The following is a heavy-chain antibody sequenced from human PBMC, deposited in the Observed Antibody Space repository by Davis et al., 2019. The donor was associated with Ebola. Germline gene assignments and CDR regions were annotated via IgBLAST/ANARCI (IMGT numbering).Heavy chain of an antibody. CDR1: GYTFTSYG. Sequence: AASVKVSCKASGYTFTSYGISWVRQPPGQGLEWMGIINPSGCSTSYAQKFQGRVTMNRDTSTSTVYMGLSSLRSDETAVYYCPRVLNRYSSFYYYYGMDVWGQGTTVTVSS. V-gene: IGHV1-46*01. CDR3: PRVLNRYSSFYYYYGMDV. CDR2: INPSGCST. D-gene: IGHD6-13*01. J-gene: IGHJ6*02.